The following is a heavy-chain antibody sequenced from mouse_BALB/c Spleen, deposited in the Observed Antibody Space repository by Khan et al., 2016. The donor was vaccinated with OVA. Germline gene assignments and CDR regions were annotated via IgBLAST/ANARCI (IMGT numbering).Heavy chain of an antibody. CDR3: AREYYSGGNCYAMDY. J-gene: IGHJ4*01. V-gene: IGHV1S41*01. Sequence: DLVKPGASVKLSCKASGYTFTSYWINWIKQRPGQGLEWIGRIGPGSSNAYYNDMFKDKATLTVDTSSNTAYIQLSSLSSEDSAVYFCAREYYSGGNCYAMDYWGQGTSVTVSA. D-gene: IGHD1-1*01. CDR1: GYTFTSYW. CDR2: IGPGSSNA.